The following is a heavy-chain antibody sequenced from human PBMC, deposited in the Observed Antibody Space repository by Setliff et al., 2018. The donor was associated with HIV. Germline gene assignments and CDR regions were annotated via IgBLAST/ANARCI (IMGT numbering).Heavy chain of an antibody. J-gene: IGHJ4*02. V-gene: IGHV4-39*02. Sequence: SETLSLTCTGAGGSISGYYWGWIRQPPGKGLEWVGTVYDTGNTFYNPSLRNRVPISVDTSKNYLSLKVTSVSPASATTYFCARHSRRSDDSFFAHSYSFNYWGQGALVTVSS. CDR2: VYDTGNT. D-gene: IGHD1-1*01. CDR3: ARHSRRSDDSFFAHSYSFNY. CDR1: GGSISGYY.